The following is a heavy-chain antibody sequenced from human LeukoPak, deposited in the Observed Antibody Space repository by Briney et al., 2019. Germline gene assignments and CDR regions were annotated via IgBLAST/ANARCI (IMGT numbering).Heavy chain of an antibody. CDR3: AKGSDFLTGYSPYYYNGLDV. CDR1: GFTFSNSA. V-gene: IGHV3-23*01. D-gene: IGHD3-9*01. J-gene: IGHJ6*02. CDR2: ISGGGGIT. Sequence: PRGSLRLSCAASGFTFSNSAMSWVRQAPGKGLEWVSAISGGGGITYYADSVKGRFTISRDNSKNTLYLQMNSLRAEDTAVYYCAKGSDFLTGYSPYYYNGLDVWGQGTTVTVSS.